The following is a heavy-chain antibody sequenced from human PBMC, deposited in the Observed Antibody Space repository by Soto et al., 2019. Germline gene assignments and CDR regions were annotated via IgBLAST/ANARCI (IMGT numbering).Heavy chain of an antibody. V-gene: IGHV3-66*01. CDR1: GFTVSSNY. CDR3: AREEVGATTGFGY. D-gene: IGHD1-26*01. Sequence: GSLRLSCAASGFTVSSNYMSWVRQAPGKGLEWVSVIYSGGSTYYADSVKGRFTISRDNSKNTLYLQMNSLRAEDTAVYYCAREEVGATTGFGYWGQGTLVTVSS. CDR2: IYSGGST. J-gene: IGHJ4*02.